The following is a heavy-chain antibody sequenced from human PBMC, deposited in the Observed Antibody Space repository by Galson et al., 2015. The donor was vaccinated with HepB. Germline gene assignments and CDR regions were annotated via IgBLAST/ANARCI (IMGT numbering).Heavy chain of an antibody. Sequence: WIRQPPGKGLEWIASFYFTGRTHYNPSLKSRVTMSGDTSKNQFSLKLTSVTDADTAVYYCARQGEWLVFDSWGRGTLVVVSS. CDR3: ARQGEWLVFDS. CDR2: FYFTGRT. J-gene: IGHJ4*01. V-gene: IGHV4-39*01. D-gene: IGHD6-19*01.